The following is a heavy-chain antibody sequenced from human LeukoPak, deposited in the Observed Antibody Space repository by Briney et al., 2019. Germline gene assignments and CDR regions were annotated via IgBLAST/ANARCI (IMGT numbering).Heavy chain of an antibody. J-gene: IGHJ4*02. CDR1: GGSISSYY. Sequence: SETLSLTCTVSGGSISSYYWSWIRQPPGKGLEWIGYIYYSGTTNYNPSLKSRVTISVDTSKNQFSLRLSSVTAADTAVYYCARGVYIAAAQYGYWGQGTLVTVSS. V-gene: IGHV4-59*01. CDR2: IYYSGTT. D-gene: IGHD6-13*01. CDR3: ARGVYIAAAQYGY.